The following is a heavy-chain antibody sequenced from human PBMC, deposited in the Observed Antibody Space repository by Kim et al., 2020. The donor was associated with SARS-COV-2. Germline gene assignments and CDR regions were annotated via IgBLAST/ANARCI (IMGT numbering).Heavy chain of an antibody. CDR1: GFTFSSYA. CDR3: AKSGGLLWFGESLDY. V-gene: IGHV3-23*01. D-gene: IGHD3-10*01. Sequence: GGSLRLSCAASGFTFSSYAMSWVRQAPGKGLEWVSAISGSGGSTYYADSVKGRFTISRDNSKNTLYLQMNSLRAEDTAVYYCAKSGGLLWFGESLDYWDQGPLVTVSS. J-gene: IGHJ4*02. CDR2: ISGSGGST.